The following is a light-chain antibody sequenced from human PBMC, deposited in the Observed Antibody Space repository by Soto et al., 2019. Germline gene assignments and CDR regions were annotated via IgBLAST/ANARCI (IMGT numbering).Light chain of an antibody. CDR2: LNN. J-gene: IGLJ3*02. CDR3: QSYDSSLSAWV. V-gene: IGLV1-40*01. CDR1: SSNIGAGYD. Sequence: QSALTQPPSVSGAPGQRVTISCTGSSSNIGAGYDVHSYQQIPGTAPKLLIYLNNNRPSGVPDRLSGSKSGTSASLAITGLQAEDEADYYCQSYDSSLSAWVFGGGTKLTVL.